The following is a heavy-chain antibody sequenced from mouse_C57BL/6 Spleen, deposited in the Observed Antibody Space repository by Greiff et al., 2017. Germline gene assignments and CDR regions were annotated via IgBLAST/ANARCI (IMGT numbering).Heavy chain of an antibody. CDR2: INPSSGYT. J-gene: IGHJ2*01. D-gene: IGHD2-10*02. Sequence: VQLQQSGAELAKPGASVKLSCKASGYTFTSYWMHWVKQRPGQGLEWIGYINPSSGYTKYNQKFKDKATLTADKSSSTASMQLSRLTYEDSAVYNCARGGYGNYGYFGYWGQGTTLAVSS. CDR3: ARGGYGNYGYFGY. V-gene: IGHV1-7*01. CDR1: GYTFTSYW.